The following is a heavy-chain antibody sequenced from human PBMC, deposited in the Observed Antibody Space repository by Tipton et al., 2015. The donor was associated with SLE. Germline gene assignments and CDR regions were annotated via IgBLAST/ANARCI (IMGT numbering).Heavy chain of an antibody. CDR2: IYTSGAT. CDR3: ARVWLNNAFDI. D-gene: IGHD2/OR15-2a*01. V-gene: IGHV4-4*07. J-gene: IGHJ3*02. CDR1: GVSISSSY. Sequence: TRAPKRNVAGVSISSSYWSWIRQPAGKGLEWIGRIYTSGATDDNPSLKSRVTMSVDMSKNQIFLKMTSVTAADSAVYFCARVWLNNAFDIWGQGTRVTVSS.